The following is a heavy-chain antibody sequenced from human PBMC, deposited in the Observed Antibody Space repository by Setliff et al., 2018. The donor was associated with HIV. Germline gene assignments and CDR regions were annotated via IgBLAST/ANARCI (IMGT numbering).Heavy chain of an antibody. Sequence: SETLSLTCAVYGGSSSGYYWNWIRQTPGKGLEWIGEINHSGSTNYNPSLKSRVSISVDTSKKQFSVKLSSVTAADTALYFCARGRQGLYYYSSGFSRGRYYDLWGQGTLVTVSS. J-gene: IGHJ4*02. CDR3: ARGRQGLYYYSSGFSRGRYYDL. V-gene: IGHV4-34*01. CDR1: GGSSSGYY. D-gene: IGHD3-22*01. CDR2: INHSGST.